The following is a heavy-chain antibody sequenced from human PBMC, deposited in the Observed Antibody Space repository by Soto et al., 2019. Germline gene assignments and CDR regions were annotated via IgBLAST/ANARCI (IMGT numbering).Heavy chain of an antibody. CDR2: IYHSGST. V-gene: IGHV4-4*02. Sequence: SETLSLTCAVSGGSISSSNWWSWVRQPPGKGLEWIGEIYHSGSTNYNPSLKSRVTISVDKSKNQFSLKLSSVTAADTAVYYCVRGETTLSSGERWFDPWGQGTLVTVSS. CDR1: GGSISSSNW. CDR3: VRGETTLSSGERWFDP. D-gene: IGHD4-4*01. J-gene: IGHJ5*02.